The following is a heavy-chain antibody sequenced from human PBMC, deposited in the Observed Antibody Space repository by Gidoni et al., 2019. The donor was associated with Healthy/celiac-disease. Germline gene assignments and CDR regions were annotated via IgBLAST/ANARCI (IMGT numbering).Heavy chain of an antibody. D-gene: IGHD2-15*01. CDR2: ISSSSSYI. J-gene: IGHJ4*02. V-gene: IGHV3-21*01. CDR1: GFTFSSYS. CDR3: ARADIGFPFDY. Sequence: EVQLVESEGGLVKPGGSLRLSCAASGFTFSSYSMHWVRQAPGKGLEWVSSISSSSSYIYYADSVKGRFTISRDNAKNSLYLQMNSLRAEDTAVYYCARADIGFPFDYWGQGTLVTVSS.